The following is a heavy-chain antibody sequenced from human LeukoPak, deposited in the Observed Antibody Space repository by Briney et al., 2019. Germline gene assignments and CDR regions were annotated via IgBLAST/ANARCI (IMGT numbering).Heavy chain of an antibody. Sequence: GGSLRLSCAASGFTFSTYAMSWVRQAPGKGLEWVSAISISGGSTYYADSVKGRFTISRDNSKNTLNLQMNSLRAEDTAVYYCARLGLDFWSGYLDAFDIWGQGTMVTVSS. V-gene: IGHV3-23*01. J-gene: IGHJ3*02. D-gene: IGHD3-3*01. CDR2: ISISGGST. CDR1: GFTFSTYA. CDR3: ARLGLDFWSGYLDAFDI.